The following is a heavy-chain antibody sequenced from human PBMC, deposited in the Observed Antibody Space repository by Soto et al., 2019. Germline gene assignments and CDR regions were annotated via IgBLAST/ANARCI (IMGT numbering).Heavy chain of an antibody. D-gene: IGHD3-3*01. CDR3: ARKTYYDFWSGYYEHDAFDI. Sequence: SETLSLNCTVSVGSISSYYWSWIRQPPGKGLEWIGYIYYSGSTNYNPSLKSRVTISVDTSKNQFSLKLSSVTAADTAVYYCARKTYYDFWSGYYEHDAFDIWGQGTMVTVSS. CDR1: VGSISSYY. V-gene: IGHV4-59*01. CDR2: IYYSGST. J-gene: IGHJ3*02.